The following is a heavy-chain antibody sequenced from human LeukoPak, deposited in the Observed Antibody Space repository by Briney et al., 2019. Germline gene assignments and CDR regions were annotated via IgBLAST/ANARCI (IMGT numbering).Heavy chain of an antibody. CDR1: LYTFTGYY. CDR2: INPNSGDT. CDR3: AKLRFGYCTSTNCYSWFDP. Sequence: ASVKVSCKASLYTFTGYYVRWVRQAPGQGLEWMGWINPNSGDTNYTQKFQGRVTMTRDTSINTAYMELSRLRSDDTAVYYCAKLRFGYCTSTNCYSWFDPWGQGTLVTVSS. D-gene: IGHD2-2*03. J-gene: IGHJ5*02. V-gene: IGHV1-2*02.